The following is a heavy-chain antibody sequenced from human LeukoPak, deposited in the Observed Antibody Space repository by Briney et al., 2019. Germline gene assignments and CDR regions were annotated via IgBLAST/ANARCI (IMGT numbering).Heavy chain of an antibody. D-gene: IGHD6-19*01. CDR2: INHSGST. CDR1: GGSFSGYY. Sequence: PSETLSLTCAVYGGSFSGYYWSWIRQPPGKGLEWIGEINHSGSTNYNPSLKSRVTISVDTSKNQFSLKLSSVTAADTAVYYCAREPSGWYFSYYYYYMGVWGKGTTVTVSS. J-gene: IGHJ6*03. V-gene: IGHV4-34*01. CDR3: AREPSGWYFSYYYYYMGV.